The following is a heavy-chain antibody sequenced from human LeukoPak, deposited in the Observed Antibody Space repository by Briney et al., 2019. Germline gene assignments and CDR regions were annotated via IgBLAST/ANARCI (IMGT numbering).Heavy chain of an antibody. D-gene: IGHD6-13*01. Sequence: ASVKVSCKASGYTFTSYAMHWVRQAPGQRLEWMGWINAGNGNTKYSQKFQGRVTITRDTSASTAYMELSSLRPEDTAVYYCARDKSSSWSSNYYFDYWGQGTLVTVSS. V-gene: IGHV1-3*01. CDR1: GYTFTSYA. J-gene: IGHJ4*02. CDR3: ARDKSSSWSSNYYFDY. CDR2: INAGNGNT.